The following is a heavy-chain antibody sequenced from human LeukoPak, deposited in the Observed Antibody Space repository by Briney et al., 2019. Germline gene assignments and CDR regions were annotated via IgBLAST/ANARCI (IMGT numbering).Heavy chain of an antibody. D-gene: IGHD6-19*01. CDR1: GGTFSSYA. V-gene: IGHV1-69*04. Sequence: SVKVSCKASGGTFSSYAISWVRQAPGQGLEWMGRIIPILGIANYAQKFQGRVTITADKSTSTAYMELSSLRSEDTAVYYCASFSSGWYENYWGQGTLVTVSS. J-gene: IGHJ4*02. CDR2: IIPILGIA. CDR3: ASFSSGWYENY.